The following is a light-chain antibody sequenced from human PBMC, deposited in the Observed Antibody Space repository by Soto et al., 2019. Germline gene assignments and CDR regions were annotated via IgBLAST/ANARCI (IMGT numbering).Light chain of an antibody. CDR1: NSNIGADYD. CDR3: QSYDSSLRGYV. V-gene: IGLV1-40*02. Sequence: SAVTHLHSVSGPPVRNVSISCTGRNSNIGADYDVHWYQQLPGTAPKHLIYGNNNRPSGVPDRFSGSKSGTSASMAITGLQAEDEADYYCQSYDSSLRGYVFGTGTKVTV. J-gene: IGLJ1*01. CDR2: GNN.